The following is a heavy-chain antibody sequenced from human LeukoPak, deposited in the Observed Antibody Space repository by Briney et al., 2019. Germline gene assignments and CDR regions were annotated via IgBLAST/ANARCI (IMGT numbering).Heavy chain of an antibody. Sequence: GGSLRLSCAASGFTFSSYWMHWVRHTPGKGLVWVSRIKGDGSSTSYADSVKGRFTISRDNAKNTLYLQMNSLRAEDTAVYYCAKDPTPTYNWNYFDYWGQGTLVTVSS. CDR1: GFTFSSYW. CDR3: AKDPTPTYNWNYFDY. CDR2: IKGDGSST. J-gene: IGHJ4*02. D-gene: IGHD1-20*01. V-gene: IGHV3-74*01.